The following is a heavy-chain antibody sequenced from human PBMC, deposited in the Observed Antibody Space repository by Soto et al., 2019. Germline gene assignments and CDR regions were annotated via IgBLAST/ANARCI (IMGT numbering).Heavy chain of an antibody. Sequence: EVQLVESGGGLVQPGGSLRLSCAASGFTFNNYWMHWVRQAPGKGLVWVSRINSDGSSTTYADSVKGRFTISRDNAKNTLYLQMNSLRAEDTAVYYCGRAYYGSDVYWGQGTLVTVSS. CDR2: INSDGSST. CDR3: GRAYYGSDVY. V-gene: IGHV3-74*01. J-gene: IGHJ4*02. CDR1: GFTFNNYW. D-gene: IGHD3-10*01.